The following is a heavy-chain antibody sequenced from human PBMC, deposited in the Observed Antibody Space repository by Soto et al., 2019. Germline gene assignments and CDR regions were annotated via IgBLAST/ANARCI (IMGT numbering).Heavy chain of an antibody. Sequence: QGQLVQSGAEVKKPGASVKVSCKASGYTFTSHGITWVRQAPGQGLEWMGRISAYKGRTDYAQRVQGRVTMTTDTSTSTAYMELRSLRSDDTAVYYCARGVINDAFDIWGQGTMVTVSS. J-gene: IGHJ3*02. D-gene: IGHD3-10*01. CDR1: GYTFTSHG. CDR2: ISAYKGRT. CDR3: ARGVINDAFDI. V-gene: IGHV1-18*01.